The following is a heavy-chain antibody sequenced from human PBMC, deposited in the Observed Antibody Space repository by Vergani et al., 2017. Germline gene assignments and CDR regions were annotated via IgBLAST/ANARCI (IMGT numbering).Heavy chain of an antibody. V-gene: IGHV3-7*01. CDR3: ARDLSYSTAWPFFDS. D-gene: IGHD4-11*01. J-gene: IGHJ4*02. Sequence: EVQVVETGGGLVQPGGSLRLSCAASGFRFSNYWMHWLRQAPGKGLEWVAAIKGDGSAKQYVESVKGRFTISRDNAKSSLYLQMNSLRVEDTAMYFCARDLSYSTAWPFFDSRGQGTLVTVSS. CDR1: GFRFSNYW. CDR2: IKGDGSAK.